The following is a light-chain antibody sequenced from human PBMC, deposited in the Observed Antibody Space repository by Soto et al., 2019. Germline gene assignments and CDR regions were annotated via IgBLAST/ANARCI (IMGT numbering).Light chain of an antibody. CDR1: ESVSSN. V-gene: IGKV3-15*01. Sequence: EIVMTQSPATLSVSLGERATLTCRASESVSSNLAWYQQKPGQAPRLLIHDASTRATGIPARFSGSGSGKEFTLTISSLQSEDFAIYYCHQYNNWRTFGQGTKLEIK. J-gene: IGKJ2*01. CDR3: HQYNNWRT. CDR2: DAS.